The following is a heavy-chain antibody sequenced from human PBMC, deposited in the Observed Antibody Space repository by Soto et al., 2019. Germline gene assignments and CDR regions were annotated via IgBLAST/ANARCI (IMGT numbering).Heavy chain of an antibody. CDR3: ARGGYDFWSGYYYYYYYGMDV. J-gene: IGHJ6*02. CDR2: IYYSGST. V-gene: IGHV4-59*01. Sequence: SETLSLTCTVSGGSISSYYWSWIRQPPGKGLEWIGYIYYSGSTNYNPSLKSRVTISVDTSKNQFSLKLSSVTAADTAVYYCARGGYDFWSGYYYYYYYGMDVWGQGTTVTVSS. D-gene: IGHD3-3*01. CDR1: GGSISSYY.